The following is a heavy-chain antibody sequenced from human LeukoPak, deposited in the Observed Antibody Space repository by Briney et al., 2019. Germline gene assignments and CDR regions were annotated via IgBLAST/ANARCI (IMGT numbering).Heavy chain of an antibody. CDR2: IDYSGST. J-gene: IGHJ4*02. D-gene: IGHD3-16*01. V-gene: IGHV4-61*01. Sequence: SETLSLTCTVSGGSVSSNTYYWSWIRQPPGKGLEWIGYIDYSGSTNYNPSLESRVTISIDTSKDQFSLKMRFVTAADTAVYYCARISSWGPSDYWGQGTLVTVSP. CDR3: ARISSWGPSDY. CDR1: GGSVSSNTYY.